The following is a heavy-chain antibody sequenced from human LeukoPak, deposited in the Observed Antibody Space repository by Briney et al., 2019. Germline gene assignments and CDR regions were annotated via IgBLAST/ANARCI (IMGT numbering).Heavy chain of an antibody. J-gene: IGHJ4*02. CDR3: TRDRARAGGEILDY. CDR2: IPYDGSNK. V-gene: IGHV3-30*04. Sequence: GGSLRLSCAASGFTFSTYAMHWVRQAPGKGLEWVAVIPYDGSNKYYADSVKGRFTISRENSKNRLYLQMNSLRDEDTAMYYCTRDRARAGGEILDYWGQGTLVTVSS. CDR1: GFTFSTYA. D-gene: IGHD3-10*01.